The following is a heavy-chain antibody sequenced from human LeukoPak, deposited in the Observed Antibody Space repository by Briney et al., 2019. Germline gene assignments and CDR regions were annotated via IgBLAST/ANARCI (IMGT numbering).Heavy chain of an antibody. Sequence: ASVKVSCKASGYTFTSYGISWVRQAPGQGLEWMGWISAYNGNTDYAQKLQGRVTMTTDTSTSTAYMELRSLRSDDTAVYYCARSSTSFPLFDPWGQGTLVTVSS. CDR1: GYTFTSYG. D-gene: IGHD2-2*01. J-gene: IGHJ5*02. CDR2: ISAYNGNT. CDR3: ARSSTSFPLFDP. V-gene: IGHV1-18*01.